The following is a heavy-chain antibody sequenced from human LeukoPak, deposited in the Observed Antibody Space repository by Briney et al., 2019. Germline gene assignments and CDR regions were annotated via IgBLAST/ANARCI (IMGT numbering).Heavy chain of an antibody. CDR2: INWNGGST. CDR3: ARESICSGGSCYEYYFDY. Sequence: GGSLRLSCAASGFTLDDYGMSWVRQAPGKGLEWVSGINWNGGSTGYADSVEGRFTISRDNAKNSLYLQMNSLRAEDTALYYCARESICSGGSCYEYYFDYWGQGTLVTVSS. D-gene: IGHD2-15*01. J-gene: IGHJ4*02. V-gene: IGHV3-20*04. CDR1: GFTLDDYG.